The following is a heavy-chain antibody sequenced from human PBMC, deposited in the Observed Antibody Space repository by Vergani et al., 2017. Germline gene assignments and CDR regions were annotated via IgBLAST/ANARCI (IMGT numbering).Heavy chain of an antibody. J-gene: IGHJ6*03. Sequence: QVPGQGLEWMGWINPNSGGTNYAQKFQGRVTMTRDTSISTAYMELSRLRSDDTAVYYCARNTRQPVCSSTSCYTGFHYYYYMDVWGKGTTVTVSS. CDR3: ARNTRQPVCSSTSCYTGFHYYYYMDV. CDR2: INPNSGGT. D-gene: IGHD2-2*02. V-gene: IGHV1-2*02.